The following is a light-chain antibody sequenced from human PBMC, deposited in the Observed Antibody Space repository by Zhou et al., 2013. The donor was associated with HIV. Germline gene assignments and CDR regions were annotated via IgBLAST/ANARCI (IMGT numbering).Light chain of an antibody. CDR2: GAS. Sequence: EVVLTQSPATLSVSPGERAILSCRASQSVGRNLAWYQQRPGQAPRLLIHGASTRAAGVPDRFSASGSGTQFYLTISSLQSEDFATYYCQQGNSFPFTFGPGTNVDFK. V-gene: IGKV3-15*01. J-gene: IGKJ3*01. CDR1: QSVGRN. CDR3: QQGNSFPFT.